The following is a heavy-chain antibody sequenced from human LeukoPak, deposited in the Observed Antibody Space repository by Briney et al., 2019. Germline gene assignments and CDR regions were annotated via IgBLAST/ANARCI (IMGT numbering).Heavy chain of an antibody. CDR2: VSSSSYYI. CDR3: TRDEVGASTEFDY. V-gene: IGHV3-21*01. J-gene: IGHJ4*02. D-gene: IGHD1-26*01. CDR1: GFTFSSHD. Sequence: GGSLRLSCLGSGFTFSSHDMDWVRQAPGKGLEWVSSVSSSSYYIYYADSVKGRFTISRDNAKNSLYLQMNSLRAEDTAVYYCTRDEVGASTEFDYWGQGTLVTVSS.